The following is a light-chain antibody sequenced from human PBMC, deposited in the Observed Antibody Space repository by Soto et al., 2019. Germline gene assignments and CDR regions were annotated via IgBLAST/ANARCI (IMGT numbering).Light chain of an antibody. J-gene: IGKJ5*01. CDR3: QQYGSSPPIT. CDR1: QSVSSNY. CDR2: GTS. V-gene: IGKV3-20*01. Sequence: EIVLTQSPGTLSLSPGERATIACSASQSVSSNYLAWYQQKPGQAPRLLIYGTSSRATGIPDRFSGSGSGTDFTLTISRLELEDFAVYYCQQYGSSPPITFGQGTRLEIK.